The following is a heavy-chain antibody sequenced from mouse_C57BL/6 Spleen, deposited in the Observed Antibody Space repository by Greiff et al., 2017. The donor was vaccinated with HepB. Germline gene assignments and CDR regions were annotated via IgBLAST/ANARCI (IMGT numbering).Heavy chain of an antibody. V-gene: IGHV2-2*01. Sequence: VKLVESGPGLVQPSQSLSITCTVSGFSLTSYGVHWVRQSPGTGLEWLGVIWSGGSTDYNAAFISRLSISKDNSKSQVFFKMNSLQADDTAIYYCARKGDLTLYAMDYWGQGTSVTVSS. CDR3: ARKGDLTLYAMDY. CDR2: IWSGGST. CDR1: GFSLTSYG. J-gene: IGHJ4*01. D-gene: IGHD4-1*01.